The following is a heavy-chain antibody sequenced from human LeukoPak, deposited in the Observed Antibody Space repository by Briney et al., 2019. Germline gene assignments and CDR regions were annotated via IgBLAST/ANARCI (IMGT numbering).Heavy chain of an antibody. J-gene: IGHJ4*02. Sequence: SETLSLTCTVSGGSISSYYWSWIRQPPGKGLEWIGYIYYSGSTNYNPSLKSRVTTSVDTSKNQFSLKLSSVTAADTAVYYCARHAPSMYYYDSSGYRDYFDYWGQGTLVTVSS. CDR3: ARHAPSMYYYDSSGYRDYFDY. CDR2: IYYSGST. CDR1: GGSISSYY. V-gene: IGHV4-59*08. D-gene: IGHD3-22*01.